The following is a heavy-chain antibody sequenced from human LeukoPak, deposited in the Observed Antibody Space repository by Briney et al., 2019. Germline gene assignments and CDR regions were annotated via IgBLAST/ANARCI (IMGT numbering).Heavy chain of an antibody. CDR3: ARDKGADIAVAGTGWFDP. D-gene: IGHD6-19*01. V-gene: IGHV3-66*01. Sequence: GGSLRLSCAASGFTVSSNYMSWVRQAPGKGLEWVSVIYSGGSTYYADSVKGRFTIPRDNSKNTLYLQMNSLRAEDTAVYYCARDKGADIAVAGTGWFDPWGQGTLVTVSS. CDR1: GFTVSSNY. J-gene: IGHJ5*02. CDR2: IYSGGST.